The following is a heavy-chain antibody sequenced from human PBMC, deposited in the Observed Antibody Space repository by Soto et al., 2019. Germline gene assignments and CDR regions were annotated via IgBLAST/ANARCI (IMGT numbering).Heavy chain of an antibody. Sequence: SETLSLTCGVSGYPISSGYYWGWIRQSPGKGLEWIGSPYHSGSTYYNPSLKSRVTISVDSSKNQFSLKLSSVTAADTAVYYCARNSYYDFWSGYQRAFDLWGQGTLVTVSS. D-gene: IGHD3-3*01. CDR1: GYPISSGYY. J-gene: IGHJ4*02. CDR3: ARNSYYDFWSGYQRAFDL. V-gene: IGHV4-38-2*01. CDR2: PYHSGST.